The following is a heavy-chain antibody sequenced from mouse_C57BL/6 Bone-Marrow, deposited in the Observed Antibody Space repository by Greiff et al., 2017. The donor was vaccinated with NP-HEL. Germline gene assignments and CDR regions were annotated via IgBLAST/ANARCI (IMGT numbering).Heavy chain of an antibody. CDR1: GYTFTSYW. Sequence: QVQLQQSGAELVMPGASVKLSCKASGYTFTSYWMHWVKQRPGQGLEWIGEIDPSDSYTNYNQKFKGKSTLTVDKSSSTAYMQLSSLTSEDSAVYYCAREGTTVDYFDYWGQGTTLTVSS. J-gene: IGHJ2*01. CDR3: AREGTTVDYFDY. D-gene: IGHD1-1*01. CDR2: IDPSDSYT. V-gene: IGHV1-69*01.